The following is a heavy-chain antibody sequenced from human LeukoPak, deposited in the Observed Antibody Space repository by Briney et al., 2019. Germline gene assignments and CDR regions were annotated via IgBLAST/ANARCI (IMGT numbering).Heavy chain of an antibody. CDR3: ARGRTAEIYPHYYYMDV. CDR1: GGSLRSFY. V-gene: IGHV4-4*09. D-gene: IGHD1-1*01. CDR2: IYTSGST. J-gene: IGHJ6*03. Sequence: SGTPSLTRPVSGGSLRSFYWRWIRQPPGKGLEWVGYIYTSGSTNYNPSLKSRVTISVDTSKNQFSLKLSSVTAADTAVYYCARGRTAEIYPHYYYMDVWGKGTTVTVSS.